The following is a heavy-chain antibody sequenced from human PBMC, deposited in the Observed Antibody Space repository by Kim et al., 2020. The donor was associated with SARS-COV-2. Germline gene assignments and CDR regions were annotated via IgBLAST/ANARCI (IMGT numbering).Heavy chain of an antibody. Sequence: SETLSLTCTVSGGSISSSSYYWGWIRQPPGKGLEWIGSIYYSGSTYYNPSLKSRVTISVDTSKNQFSLKLSSVTAADTAVYYCARLNYYDSSGYYEFDYWGQGTLVTVSP. CDR2: IYYSGST. J-gene: IGHJ4*02. V-gene: IGHV4-39*01. D-gene: IGHD3-22*01. CDR1: GGSISSSSYY. CDR3: ARLNYYDSSGYYEFDY.